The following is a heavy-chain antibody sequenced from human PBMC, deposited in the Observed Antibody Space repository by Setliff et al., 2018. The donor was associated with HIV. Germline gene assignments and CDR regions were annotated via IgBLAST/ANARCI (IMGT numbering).Heavy chain of an antibody. CDR1: GDSSSNDY. J-gene: IGHJ4*02. D-gene: IGHD3-10*01. V-gene: IGHV4-59*08. Sequence: SETLSLTCTVSGDSSSNDYWTWVRQPPGKGLEWIGNIHTSGTTKYNPSLNSRVTISVDMSKSQFSLRLSSVTAADTAMYYCARQTGLRGYYGSNSLYYFDYWGKGMLVTVSS. CDR3: ARQTGLRGYYGSNSLYYFDY. CDR2: IHTSGTT.